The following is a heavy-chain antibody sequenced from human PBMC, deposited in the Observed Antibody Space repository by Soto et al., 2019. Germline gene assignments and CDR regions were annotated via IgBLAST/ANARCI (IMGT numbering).Heavy chain of an antibody. J-gene: IGHJ3*02. CDR2: ISGSGTTI. V-gene: IGHV3-11*01. Sequence: GGSLRLSCSTYGINFSDHFMAWIRLSPGKGLEWIAYISGSGTTIYYADSVRGRFTISRDNANDSLYLQMNSLRAEDTAVYYCARDGRYKTPYDGFDTWGQGTMVTVSS. CDR3: ARDGRYKTPYDGFDT. D-gene: IGHD1-26*01. CDR1: GINFSDHF.